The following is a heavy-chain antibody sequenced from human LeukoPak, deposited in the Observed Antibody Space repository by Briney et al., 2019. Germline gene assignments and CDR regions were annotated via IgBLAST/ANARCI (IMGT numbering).Heavy chain of an antibody. V-gene: IGHV4-39*07. J-gene: IGHJ5*02. D-gene: IGHD2-2*01. CDR2: VYYSGST. CDR1: GGSISSSSYY. CDR3: ARAPLYCSGTSCYFAGFDP. Sequence: SETLSLTCTVSGGSISSSSYYWGWIRQPPGKGLEWIGSVYYSGSTYYNPSLKSRVTISVDTSKNQFSLKLSSVTAVDTAVYYCARAPLYCSGTSCYFAGFDPWGQGTLVTVSS.